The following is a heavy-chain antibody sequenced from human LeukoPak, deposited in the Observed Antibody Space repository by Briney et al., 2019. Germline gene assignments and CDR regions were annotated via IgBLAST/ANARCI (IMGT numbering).Heavy chain of an antibody. CDR3: ARERGYSSSAFDI. V-gene: IGHV3-30*02. CDR1: GFTFSSYG. J-gene: IGHJ3*02. D-gene: IGHD5-18*01. Sequence: GGSLRLSCAASGFTFSSYGMHWVRQAPGKGLEWVAFIRYDGSNKYYADSVKGRFTISRDNAKNSLYLQMKSLRAEDTAVYYCARERGYSSSAFDIWGQGTMVTVSS. CDR2: IRYDGSNK.